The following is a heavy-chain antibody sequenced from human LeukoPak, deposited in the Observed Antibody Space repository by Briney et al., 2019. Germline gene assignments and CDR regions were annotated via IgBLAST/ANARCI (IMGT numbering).Heavy chain of an antibody. CDR1: GFTFSDYY. V-gene: IGHV3-11*04. CDR2: ITNSGGGT. Sequence: GGSLRLSCAASGFTFSDYYMGWVRRAPGKGLEWVSYITNSGGGTCYPDSVKGRFTISRDNAKKTLYLQVSSLRAEDTAVYYCARALNDAFDIWGQGTMVTVSS. CDR3: ARALNDAFDI. J-gene: IGHJ3*02.